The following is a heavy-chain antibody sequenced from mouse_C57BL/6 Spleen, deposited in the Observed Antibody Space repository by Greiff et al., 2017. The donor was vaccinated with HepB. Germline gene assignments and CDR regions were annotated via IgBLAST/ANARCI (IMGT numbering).Heavy chain of an antibody. CDR2: ISSGSSTI. V-gene: IGHV5-17*01. Sequence: EVKLQQSGGGLVKPGGSLKLSCAASGFTFSDYGMHWVRQAPEKGLEWVAYISSGSSTIYYADTVKGRFTIYRDNAKNTLFLQMTSLRSEDTAMYYCATSYDGYYGNYWGQGTTLTVSS. D-gene: IGHD2-3*01. CDR3: ATSYDGYYGNY. J-gene: IGHJ2*01. CDR1: GFTFSDYG.